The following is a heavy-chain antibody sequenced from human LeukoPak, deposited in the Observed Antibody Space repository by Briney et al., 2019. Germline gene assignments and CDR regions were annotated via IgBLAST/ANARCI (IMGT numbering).Heavy chain of an antibody. CDR1: GFTFSSYS. Sequence: GGSLRLSCAASGFTFSSYSMNWVRQAPGKGLEWVSYISSSSSTIYYADSVKGRFTISRDNAKNSLYLQVNSLRDEDTAVYYCARSNVGGPDYWGQGTLVTVPS. J-gene: IGHJ4*02. D-gene: IGHD3-16*01. V-gene: IGHV3-48*02. CDR3: ARSNVGGPDY. CDR2: ISSSSSTI.